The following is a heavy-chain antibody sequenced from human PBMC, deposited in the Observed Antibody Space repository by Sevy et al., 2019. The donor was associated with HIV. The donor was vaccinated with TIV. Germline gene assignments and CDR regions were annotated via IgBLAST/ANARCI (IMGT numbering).Heavy chain of an antibody. V-gene: IGHV1-18*01. CDR3: AREGSYSTTAQVDY. Sequence: ASVKVSCKASGYTFTSYGISWVRQAPGQGLEWMGWISAYNGNTNYAQRLQGRVTMTTDTSTSTAYMELRSLRSDDTAVYYCAREGSYSTTAQVDYWGQGTLVTVSS. CDR2: ISAYNGNT. J-gene: IGHJ4*02. D-gene: IGHD4-17*01. CDR1: GYTFTSYG.